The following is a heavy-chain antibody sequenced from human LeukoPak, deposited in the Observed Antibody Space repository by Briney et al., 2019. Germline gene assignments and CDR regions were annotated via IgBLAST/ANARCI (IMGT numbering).Heavy chain of an antibody. Sequence: GRSLRLSCAASGFTFSSYGMHWVRQAPGKGLEWVAVISYDGSNKYYADSVKGRFTIPRDNPKNTLYLQMNSLRAEDTAVYYCAKDWSKLRNYFDYWGQGTLVTVSS. CDR1: GFTFSSYG. J-gene: IGHJ4*02. D-gene: IGHD4-17*01. CDR2: ISYDGSNK. CDR3: AKDWSKLRNYFDY. V-gene: IGHV3-30*18.